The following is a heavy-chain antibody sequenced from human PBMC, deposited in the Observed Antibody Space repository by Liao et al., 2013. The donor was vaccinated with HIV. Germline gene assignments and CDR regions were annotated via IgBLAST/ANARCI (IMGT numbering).Heavy chain of an antibody. D-gene: IGHD4-17*01. CDR1: GGSISSYY. Sequence: QVQLQESGPGLVKSSETLSLTCTVSGGSISSYYWSWIRQPPGKGLEWIGYIYYTGNTDYNPSLKSRVTLSVDTSKNQFSLKLTSVTSADTAVYYCARDRYGDYGNWYFDLWGRGTLVTVSS. CDR3: ARDRYGDYGNWYFDL. J-gene: IGHJ2*01. V-gene: IGHV4-59*01. CDR2: IYYTGNT.